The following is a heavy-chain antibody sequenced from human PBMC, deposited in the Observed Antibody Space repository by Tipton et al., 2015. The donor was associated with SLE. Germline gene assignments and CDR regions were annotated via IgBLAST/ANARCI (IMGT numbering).Heavy chain of an antibody. CDR2: VSYTGSA. CDR3: ARLSAYYRVFDL. V-gene: IGHV4-59*08. CDR1: GGSITSHY. Sequence: TLSLTCSVSGGSITSHYWTWIRQSPGKELEWLAYVSYTGSATHNPSLRSRVSISLDTSENQFSLKVTSVTAADTAVYYCARLSAYYRVFDLWGQGTLVIVAS. D-gene: IGHD3-3*01. J-gene: IGHJ4*02.